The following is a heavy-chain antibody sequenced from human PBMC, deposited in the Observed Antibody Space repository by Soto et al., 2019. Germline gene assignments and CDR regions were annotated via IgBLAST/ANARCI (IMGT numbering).Heavy chain of an antibody. CDR2: ISYDGSNK. CDR3: AKDGDSSGYLLY. Sequence: GGSLRLSCAASGFTFSSYGMHWVRQAPGKGLEWVAVISYDGSNKYYADSVKGRFTISRDNSKNTLYLQMNSLRAEDTAVYYCAKDGDSSGYLLYWGQGTLVTVSS. CDR1: GFTFSSYG. D-gene: IGHD3-22*01. J-gene: IGHJ4*02. V-gene: IGHV3-30*18.